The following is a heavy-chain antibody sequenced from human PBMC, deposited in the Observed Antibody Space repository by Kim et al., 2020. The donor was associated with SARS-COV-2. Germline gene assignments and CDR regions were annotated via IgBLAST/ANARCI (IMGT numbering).Heavy chain of an antibody. D-gene: IGHD3-16*01. Sequence: DYAISGKSRITINPDTAKNQFSLQLNSVTPEDTAVYYCARDGRVSGGFDYWGQGTLVTVSS. V-gene: IGHV6-1*01. J-gene: IGHJ4*02. CDR3: ARDGRVSGGFDY.